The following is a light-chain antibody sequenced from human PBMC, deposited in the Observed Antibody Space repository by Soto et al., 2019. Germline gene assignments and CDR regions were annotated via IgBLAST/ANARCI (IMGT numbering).Light chain of an antibody. CDR3: QHSYSKVALA. J-gene: IGKJ4*01. V-gene: IGKV1-39*01. CDR1: QTISNY. CDR2: AAS. Sequence: DIQMTQSPSSLSASVGDRVTITCRASQTISNYLNWYQQKPGKAPKLLIYAASSLHSRVPSRFSGSGSGTDFTLTISSLQPEDFATYYCQHSYSKVALAFGGGTEVEIK.